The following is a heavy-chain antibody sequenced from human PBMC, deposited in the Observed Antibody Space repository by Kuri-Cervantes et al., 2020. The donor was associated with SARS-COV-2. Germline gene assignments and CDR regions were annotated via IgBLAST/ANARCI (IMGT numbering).Heavy chain of an antibody. CDR1: GFTFSSYD. CDR2: IGTAGDT. V-gene: IGHV3-13*03. J-gene: IGHJ4*02. Sequence: GESLKISCAACGFTFSSYDMHWVRQATGKGLEWVSAIGTAGDTYYPGSVKGQFTISRENAKNSLYLQMNSLRAEDTAVYYRARGFGELPFDYWGQGTLVTVSS. CDR3: ARGFGELPFDY. D-gene: IGHD3-10*01.